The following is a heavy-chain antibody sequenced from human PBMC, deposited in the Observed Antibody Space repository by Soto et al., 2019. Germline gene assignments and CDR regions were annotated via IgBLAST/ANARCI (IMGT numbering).Heavy chain of an antibody. J-gene: IGHJ4*02. CDR1: GSSFSSYA. V-gene: IGHV3-23*01. CDR3: AKDLLMSLPDY. D-gene: IGHD2-15*01. Sequence: PGGSLRLSCAASGSSFSSYAMSRVRQAPGKGLEWVSAISGSGGSTYSAASVKGRFTIPRDNSKNTLHRQMNSLRAEDTAVYYCAKDLLMSLPDYWGQGTLVTVAS. CDR2: ISGSGGST.